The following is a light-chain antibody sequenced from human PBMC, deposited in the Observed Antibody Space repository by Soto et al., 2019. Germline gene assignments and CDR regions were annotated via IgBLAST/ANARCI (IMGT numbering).Light chain of an antibody. V-gene: IGKV3-20*01. CDR1: LSVSVPY. CDR3: YQYDISPCT. CDR2: DAS. Sequence: VRMEAQGTLTLSLGVAATLSCRASLSVSVPYLAWYRQKPGQSPRLVIYDASSRATGSPDGFSGSGSTTDFTLTISILEPEDFAVDFFYQYDISPCTFGQGTKV. J-gene: IGKJ1*01.